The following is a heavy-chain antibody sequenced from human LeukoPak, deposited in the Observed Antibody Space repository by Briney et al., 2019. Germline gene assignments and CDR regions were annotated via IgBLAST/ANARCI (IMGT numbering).Heavy chain of an antibody. Sequence: GGSLRLSRAASGFTFSNAWMSWVRQAPGKGLEWVGRIKSKTDGGTTDYAAPVKGRFTISRDDSKNTLYLQMNSLKTEDTAVYYCTTDRQYYDILTGRFDYWGQGTLVTVSS. CDR3: TTDRQYYDILTGRFDY. CDR1: GFTFSNAW. D-gene: IGHD3-9*01. V-gene: IGHV3-15*01. CDR2: IKSKTDGGTT. J-gene: IGHJ4*02.